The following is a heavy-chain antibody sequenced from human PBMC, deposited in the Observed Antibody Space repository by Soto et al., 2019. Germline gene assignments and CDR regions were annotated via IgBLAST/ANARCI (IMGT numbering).Heavy chain of an antibody. V-gene: IGHV4-39*01. CDR1: DVSISSSGFY. CDR3: ARLFSEVTGDDY. D-gene: IGHD2-21*02. Sequence: SETLSLTCIVSDVSISSSGFYWGWIRQPPGKGLEWIGSIYYSGTTYYNPSLKSRVTMSVDTSKNQVSLKLSSVTAAGTAVYFCARLFSEVTGDDYWGQGTLVTVSS. J-gene: IGHJ4*02. CDR2: IYYSGTT.